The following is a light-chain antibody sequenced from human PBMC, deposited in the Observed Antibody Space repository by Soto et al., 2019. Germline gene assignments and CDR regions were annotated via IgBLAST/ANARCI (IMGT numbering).Light chain of an antibody. CDR2: KAS. Sequence: DIQMTESPSTLSASVGDRITITCRASQSISSWLAWYQQKPGKAPRLLIYKASTLESGVPSRFSGSGSGTDFTLTISSLQPDDFATYYCQQYNTYSTFGQGTRL. J-gene: IGKJ5*01. CDR3: QQYNTYST. CDR1: QSISSW. V-gene: IGKV1-5*03.